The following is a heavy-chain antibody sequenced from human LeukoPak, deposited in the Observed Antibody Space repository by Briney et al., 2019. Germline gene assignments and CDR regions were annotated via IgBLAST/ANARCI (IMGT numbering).Heavy chain of an antibody. CDR2: IYYSGST. V-gene: IGHV4-39*07. J-gene: IGHJ6*03. Sequence: SETLSLTCTVSGGSISSSSYYWGWIRQPPGKGLEWIGSIYYSGSTYYNPSLKSRVTISVDTSKNQFSLKLSSVTAADTAVYYCARGRHDITMIVVVMTSVSYYLDVWGKGTTVTVS. CDR1: GGSISSSSYY. CDR3: ARGRHDITMIVVVMTSVSYYLDV. D-gene: IGHD3-22*01.